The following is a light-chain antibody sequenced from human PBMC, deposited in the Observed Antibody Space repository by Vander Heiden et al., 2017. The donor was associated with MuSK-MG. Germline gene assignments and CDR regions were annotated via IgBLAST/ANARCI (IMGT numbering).Light chain of an antibody. CDR2: LYDSGTY. CDR3: GNWNPAAYV. J-gene: IGLJ1*01. Sequence: QPVLTQSASAAASLRSSVKLTCTLSSEHSSYIIAWHQQQPGKAPRYLMILYDSGTYTRGSGVPDRVSGSSSAAARSITSSSVQSEDDSYYFSGNWNPAAYVFGGGTKVSVL. CDR1: SEHSSYI. V-gene: IGLV4-60*03.